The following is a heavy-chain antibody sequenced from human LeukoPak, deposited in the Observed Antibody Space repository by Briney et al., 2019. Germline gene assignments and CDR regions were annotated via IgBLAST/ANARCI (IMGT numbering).Heavy chain of an antibody. CDR2: IIPILGIA. CDR1: GYSFTSYG. CDR3: AREGDGYADY. D-gene: IGHD5-24*01. J-gene: IGHJ4*02. Sequence: ASVKVSCKASGYSFTSYGISWVRQAPGEGLEWMGRIIPILGIANYAQKFQGRVTITADKSTSTAYMELSSLRSEDTAVYYCAREGDGYADYWGQGTLVTVSS. V-gene: IGHV1-69*04.